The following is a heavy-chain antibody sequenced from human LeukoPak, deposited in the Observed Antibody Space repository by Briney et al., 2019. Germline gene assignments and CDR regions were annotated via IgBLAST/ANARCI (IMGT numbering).Heavy chain of an antibody. J-gene: IGHJ4*02. CDR2: NNHSGST. CDR1: GGAFSGFY. V-gene: IGHV4-34*01. D-gene: IGHD1/OR15-1a*01. Sequence: SGTLSPTPAVYGGAFSGFYWGWVRQPPRKGGEGGGGNNHSGSTNYNPSLKSRVTISVDTSKNQFSLKLSSVTAADTAVYYCARGLGTRFRTWERPIFDYWGQGTLVTVSS. CDR3: ARGLGTRFRTWERPIFDY.